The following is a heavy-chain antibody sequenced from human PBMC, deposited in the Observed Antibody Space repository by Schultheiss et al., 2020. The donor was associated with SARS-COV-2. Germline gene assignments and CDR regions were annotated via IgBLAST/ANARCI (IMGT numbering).Heavy chain of an antibody. CDR1: GGSISSGGYY. CDR3: ARSRVSPVRSYQYYGMDV. Sequence: SETLSLTCTVSGGSISSGGYYWSWIRQHPGKGLEWIGYIYYSGSTYYNPSLTSRTSISVDTSKNQVSLKLSSVTAADTAVYYCARSRVSPVRSYQYYGMDVWGQGTTVTVSS. V-gene: IGHV4-31*03. D-gene: IGHD5/OR15-5a*01. J-gene: IGHJ6*02. CDR2: IYYSGST.